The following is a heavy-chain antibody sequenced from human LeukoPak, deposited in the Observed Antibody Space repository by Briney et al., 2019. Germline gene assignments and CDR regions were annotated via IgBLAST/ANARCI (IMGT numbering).Heavy chain of an antibody. CDR2: IYHSGST. CDR1: GYSISSTYY. CDR3: ARSADSNYVYDY. D-gene: IGHD4-11*01. V-gene: IGHV4-38-2*02. J-gene: IGHJ4*02. Sequence: SETLSLTCTVSGYSISSTYYWGWIRQPPGKGLEWIGSIYHSGSTYYNPSLKSRVTISVDTSKNQFSLKLSSVTAADTAVYYCARSADSNYVYDYWGQGTLVTVSS.